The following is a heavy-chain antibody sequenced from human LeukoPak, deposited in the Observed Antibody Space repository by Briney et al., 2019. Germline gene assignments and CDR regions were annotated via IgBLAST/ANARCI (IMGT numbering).Heavy chain of an antibody. V-gene: IGHV1-69*06. Sequence: SVKVSCKASGGTFSSYAISWVRQAPGQGLEWMGGIIPIFGTANYAQKFQGRVTITADKSTSTAYMELSSLRSEDTAVYYCAVDCSSTSCYSYYYGMDVWGKGTTATVSS. D-gene: IGHD2-2*02. CDR3: AVDCSSTSCYSYYYGMDV. CDR2: IIPIFGTA. CDR1: GGTFSSYA. J-gene: IGHJ6*04.